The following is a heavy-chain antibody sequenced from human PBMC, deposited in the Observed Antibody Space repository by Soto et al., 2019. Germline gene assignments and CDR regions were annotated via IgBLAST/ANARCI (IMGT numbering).Heavy chain of an antibody. Sequence: QIQLVQSGAEVKEPGASVKVSCKAAGYTFINYAIKWLRQAPGQGLEWMGWISAHNGNSNYAQKFQGRVTMTTDTSTNTGYMELRSLKSDDTAVSYCARDLSVGYGLDYFDYWGQGTLVTVSS. D-gene: IGHD5-12*01. V-gene: IGHV1-18*01. CDR1: GYTFINYA. J-gene: IGHJ4*02. CDR3: ARDLSVGYGLDYFDY. CDR2: ISAHNGNS.